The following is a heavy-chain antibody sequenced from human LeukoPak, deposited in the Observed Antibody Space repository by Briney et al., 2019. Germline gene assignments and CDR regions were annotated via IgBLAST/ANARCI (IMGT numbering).Heavy chain of an antibody. CDR1: GGSIRSYY. D-gene: IGHD6-19*01. Sequence: SETLSLTCTVSGGSIRSYYWSWIQQPAEKGLEWIGRIYISGSTNYNPSLKSRVTMSVDTSKNQFSLKLSSVTAADTAMYYCARAPEFSSGWLLDYWGQGTLVTVSS. V-gene: IGHV4-4*07. CDR2: IYISGST. J-gene: IGHJ4*02. CDR3: ARAPEFSSGWLLDY.